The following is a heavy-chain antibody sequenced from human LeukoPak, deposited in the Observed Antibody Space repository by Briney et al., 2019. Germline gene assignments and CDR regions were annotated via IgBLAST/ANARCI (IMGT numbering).Heavy chain of an antibody. J-gene: IGHJ4*02. V-gene: IGHV4-34*01. D-gene: IGHD5-18*01. CDR3: ANYSYGLVDY. Sequence: SETLSLTCAVYGGSFSGYYWSWIRQPPGKGLEWIGEINHSGSTNYNPSLKSRVTISVDTSKNQFSLKLSSVTAADTAVYYCANYSYGLVDYWGQGTLVTVSS. CDR2: INHSGST. CDR1: GGSFSGYY.